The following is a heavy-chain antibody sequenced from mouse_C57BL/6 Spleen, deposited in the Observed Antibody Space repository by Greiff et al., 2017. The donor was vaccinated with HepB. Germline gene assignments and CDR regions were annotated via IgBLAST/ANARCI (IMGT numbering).Heavy chain of an antibody. J-gene: IGHJ3*01. Sequence: QVQLQQPGAELVKPGASVKLSCKASGYTFTSYWMHWVKQRPGQGLEWIGMIHPNSGSTNYNEKFKSKATLTVDKSSSTAYMQLSSLTSEDSAVYYCAPQYSSGYAWFAYWGQGTLVTVSA. V-gene: IGHV1-64*01. CDR2: IHPNSGST. CDR3: APQYSSGYAWFAY. CDR1: GYTFTSYW. D-gene: IGHD3-2*02.